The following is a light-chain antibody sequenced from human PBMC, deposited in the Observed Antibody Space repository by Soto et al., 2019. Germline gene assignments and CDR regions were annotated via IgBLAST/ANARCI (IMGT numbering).Light chain of an antibody. CDR3: QQYSFSPWT. Sequence: CPRILSEFPGYRATXSCSASQSVNSSYSAWYQEHGDDAPMLLYFGSSSRTSGIPELVGSGCSSTYSTLTISRQDAEDFAYYYYQQYSFSPWTFGQGTKVDI. CDR1: QSVNSSY. J-gene: IGKJ1*01. CDR2: GSS. V-gene: IGKV3-20*01.